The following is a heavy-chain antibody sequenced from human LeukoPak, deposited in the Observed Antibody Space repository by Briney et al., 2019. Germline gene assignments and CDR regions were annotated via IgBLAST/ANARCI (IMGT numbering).Heavy chain of an antibody. J-gene: IGHJ4*02. CDR1: GFTFSTYG. CDR2: ISYDGTNK. V-gene: IGHV3-30*03. D-gene: IGHD3-10*01. CDR3: VRGSKIRGVIPEGEFDY. Sequence: PGRSLRLSCAASGFTFSTYGIHWVRQAPGKGLEWVAVISYDGTNKYYADSVKGRFTISRDDSANTLSLQMNSLRAEDTAVYYCVRGSKIRGVIPEGEFDYWGQGTLVTVYS.